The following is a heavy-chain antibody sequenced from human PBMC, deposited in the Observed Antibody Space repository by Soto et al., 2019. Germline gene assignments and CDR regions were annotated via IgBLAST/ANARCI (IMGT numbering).Heavy chain of an antibody. J-gene: IGHJ6*02. CDR1: GFTFSNAW. CDR3: TTDERGYYYGMDV. CDR2: IKSKTDGGTT. Sequence: PGGSLRLSCAASGFTFSNAWMNWVRQAPGKGLEWVGRIKSKTDGGTTDYAAPVKGRFTISRDDSKNTLYLQMNSLKTEDTAVYYCTTDERGYYYGMDVWGQGTTVTVSS. V-gene: IGHV3-15*07.